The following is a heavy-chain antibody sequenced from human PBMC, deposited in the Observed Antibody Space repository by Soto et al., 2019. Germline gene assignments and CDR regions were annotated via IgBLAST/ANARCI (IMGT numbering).Heavy chain of an antibody. CDR2: ISGSGGST. CDR1: GFTFSSYA. D-gene: IGHD4-17*01. CDR3: AKNYGDYAVFDY. V-gene: IGHV3-23*01. Sequence: GGSLRLYCAASGFTFSSYAMSWVRQAPGKGLEWVSAISGSGGSTYYADSVKGRFTISRDNSKNTLYLQMSSLRAEDTAVYYCAKNYGDYAVFDYWGQGTLVTVSS. J-gene: IGHJ4*02.